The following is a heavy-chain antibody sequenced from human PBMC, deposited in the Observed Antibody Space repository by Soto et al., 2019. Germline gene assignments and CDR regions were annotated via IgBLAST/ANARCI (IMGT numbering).Heavy chain of an antibody. J-gene: IGHJ4*02. D-gene: IGHD2-8*01. CDR2: ISGSGGST. CDR3: APRPGVMVY. CDR1: GFTFSSYA. V-gene: IGHV3-23*01. Sequence: EVQLLESGGGLVQPGGSLRLSCAASGFTFSSYAMSWVRQAPGKGLEWVSAISGSGGSTYYADSVKGRFTISRDNSKSTLYLQMNSLRADDTAVDYCAPRPGVMVYWGQGTLVTVSS.